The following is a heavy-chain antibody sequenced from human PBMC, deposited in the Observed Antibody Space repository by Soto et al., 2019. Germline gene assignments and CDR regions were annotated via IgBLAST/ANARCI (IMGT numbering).Heavy chain of an antibody. CDR3: AREDAARIERWFDA. J-gene: IGHJ5*02. D-gene: IGHD6-6*01. CDR1: GGSIISASYS. CDR2: IYSSGST. V-gene: IGHV4-31*11. Sequence: QVQLQESGPRLVKPSQTLSLSCAVSGGSIISASYSWNWIRQSPGRGLECLGHIYSSGSTYYNPSLKSRVSISLDTSNNQFSLKLTSVTAADTAVSFCAREDAARIERWFDAWGQGILVTVSS.